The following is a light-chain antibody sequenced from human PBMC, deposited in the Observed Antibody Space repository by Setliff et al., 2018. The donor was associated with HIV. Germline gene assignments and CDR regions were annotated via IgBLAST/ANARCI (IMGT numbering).Light chain of an antibody. CDR3: CSYTSSTTLL. J-gene: IGLJ3*02. Sequence: QSALTQPASVSGSPGQSITISCTGTSSDIGSYILVSWYQQHPGRAPKLIVYEISKRPSGVSNRFSGSKSGNTASLTISGLQAEDEADYYCCSYTSSTTLLFGGGTKVTVL. V-gene: IGLV2-14*02. CDR2: EIS. CDR1: SSDIGSYIL.